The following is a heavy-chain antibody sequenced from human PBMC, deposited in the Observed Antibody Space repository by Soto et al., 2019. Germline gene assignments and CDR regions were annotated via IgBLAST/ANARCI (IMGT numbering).Heavy chain of an antibody. J-gene: IGHJ4*02. D-gene: IGHD3-10*01. CDR2: INPIVSMS. CDR1: GDTFSFYT. CDR3: AASYGSGYRAFDY. V-gene: IGHV1-69*02. Sequence: QVQLVQSGTEVKKPGSSVKVSCKASGDTFSFYTINWVRQAPGLGLEWVGRINPIVSMSNYAQKFQGRGSMTADKSTSTAYMELRSLRSDDTAMYFCAASYGSGYRAFDYWCQGALGIVSS.